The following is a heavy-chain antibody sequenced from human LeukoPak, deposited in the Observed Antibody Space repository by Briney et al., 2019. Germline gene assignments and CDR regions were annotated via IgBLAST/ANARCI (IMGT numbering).Heavy chain of an antibody. J-gene: IGHJ4*02. CDR3: LTNYYDISGRGDFDY. V-gene: IGHV3-7*03. CDR1: GFTFSSYW. D-gene: IGHD3-22*01. Sequence: GGSLRLSCAASGFTFSSYWMSWVRQAPGKGLEWVANIKQDGSEKYYVDSVKGRFTISRDNAKNSLYLQMNSLKTEDTAMYYCLTNYYDISGRGDFDYWGQGTLVTVSS. CDR2: IKQDGSEK.